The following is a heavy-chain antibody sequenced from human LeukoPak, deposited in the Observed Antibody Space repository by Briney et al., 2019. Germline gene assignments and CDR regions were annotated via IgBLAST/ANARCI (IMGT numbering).Heavy chain of an antibody. D-gene: IGHD4-17*01. CDR2: INHSGST. V-gene: IGHV4-34*01. Sequence: PSETLSLTCAVYGGSFSGYYWSWIRQPPGKGLEWIGEINHSGSTNYNPSLKSRVTISVDTSKNQFSLKLSSVTAADTAVNYCARGRITTVTTNNWFDPWGQGTLVTVSS. CDR1: GGSFSGYY. CDR3: ARGRITTVTTNNWFDP. J-gene: IGHJ5*02.